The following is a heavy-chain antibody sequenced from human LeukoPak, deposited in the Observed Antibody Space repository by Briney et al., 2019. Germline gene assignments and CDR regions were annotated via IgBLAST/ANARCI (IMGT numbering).Heavy chain of an antibody. CDR1: GGSISSGDYY. CDR3: ARGSRSAVNYYYYYMDV. D-gene: IGHD6-6*01. Sequence: SETLSLTCTVSGGSISSGDYYWSWIRQPPGKGLEWIGYIYYSGSTYYNPSLKGRVTISVDTSKNQFSLKLSSVTAADTAVYYCARGSRSAVNYYYYYMDVWGKGTTVTVSS. V-gene: IGHV4-30-4*02. J-gene: IGHJ6*03. CDR2: IYYSGST.